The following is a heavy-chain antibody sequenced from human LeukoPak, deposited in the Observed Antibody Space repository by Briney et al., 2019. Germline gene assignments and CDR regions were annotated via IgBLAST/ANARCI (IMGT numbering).Heavy chain of an antibody. CDR2: IYYSGST. V-gene: IGHV4-39*01. CDR3: VRLFYYDSRGPPS. J-gene: IGHJ5*02. Sequence: SETLSLTCSVLGGSIRSSNYYWGWIRQPPGKGLEWIGSIYYSGSTYYNPSLKGRGTMSVDTSNNQFSLKLTPATATDTAVYYCVRLFYYDSRGPPSWGQGTLVTVSS. D-gene: IGHD3-22*01. CDR1: GGSIRSSNYY.